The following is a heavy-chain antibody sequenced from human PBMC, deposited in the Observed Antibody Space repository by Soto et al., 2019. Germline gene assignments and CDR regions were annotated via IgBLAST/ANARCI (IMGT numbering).Heavy chain of an antibody. D-gene: IGHD3-22*01. J-gene: IGHJ3*02. CDR1: GFTFSSYA. CDR2: ISGSGGST. CDR3: ANWGDYYDSSGYHRVRAFDI. V-gene: IGHV3-23*01. Sequence: GGSLRLSCAASGFTFSSYAMSWVRQAPGKGLEWVSAISGSGGSTYYADSVKGRFTISRDNSKNTLYLQMNSLRAEDTAVYYCANWGDYYDSSGYHRVRAFDIWVPGPMVTV.